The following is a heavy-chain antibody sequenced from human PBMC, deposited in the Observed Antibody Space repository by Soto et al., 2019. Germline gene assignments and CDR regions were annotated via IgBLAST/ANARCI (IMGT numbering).Heavy chain of an antibody. CDR1: GGYISSYY. CDR3: ARRYGSAFDI. V-gene: IGHV4-59*01. Sequence: SETLSLTCTVSGGYISSYYWSWIRQPPGKGLEWIGYIYYSGSTNYNPSLKSRVTISVDTSKNQFSLKLSSVTAADTAVYYCARRYGSAFDIWGQGTMVTVSS. CDR2: IYYSGST. J-gene: IGHJ3*02. D-gene: IGHD3-10*01.